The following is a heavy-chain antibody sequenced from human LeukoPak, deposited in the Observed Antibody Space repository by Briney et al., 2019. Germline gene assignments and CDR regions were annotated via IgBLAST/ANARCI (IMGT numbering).Heavy chain of an antibody. CDR2: IIPILGIA. D-gene: IGHD3-22*01. J-gene: IGHJ6*03. CDR1: GGTFSSYT. Sequence: GASVKVSCKASGGTFSSYTISWVRQAPGQGLEWMGRIIPILGIANYAQKFQGRVTITADKSTSTAYMELSSLRSEDTAVYYCACDSSGYYYGKYYYMDVWGKGTTVTVSS. V-gene: IGHV1-69*02. CDR3: ACDSSGYYYGKYYYMDV.